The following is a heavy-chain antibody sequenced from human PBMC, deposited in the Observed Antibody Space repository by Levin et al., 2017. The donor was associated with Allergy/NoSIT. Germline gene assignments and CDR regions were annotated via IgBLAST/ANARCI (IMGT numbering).Heavy chain of an antibody. CDR1: GFTFSSYG. D-gene: IGHD1-26*01. CDR3: AKQSRMGSEFDY. CDR2: ISYDGSNK. V-gene: IGHV3-30*18. J-gene: IGHJ4*02. Sequence: GESLKISCAASGFTFSSYGMHWVRQAPGKGLEWVAVISYDGSNKYYADSVKGRFTISRDNSKNTLYLQMNSLRAEDTAVYYCAKQSRMGSEFDYWGQGTLVTVSS.